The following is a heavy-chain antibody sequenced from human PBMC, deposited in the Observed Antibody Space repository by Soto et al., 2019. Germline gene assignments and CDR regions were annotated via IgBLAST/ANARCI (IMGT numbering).Heavy chain of an antibody. Sequence: GGSLRLSCAASGFTFDDYAMHWVRQAPGKGLEWVSGISWNSGSIGYADSVKGRFTISRDNAKNSLYLQMNSLRAEDTALYYCAKGRFLADYYYYMDVWGKGTTVTVSS. CDR2: ISWNSGSI. CDR3: AKGRFLADYYYYMDV. CDR1: GFTFDDYA. D-gene: IGHD3-3*01. J-gene: IGHJ6*03. V-gene: IGHV3-9*01.